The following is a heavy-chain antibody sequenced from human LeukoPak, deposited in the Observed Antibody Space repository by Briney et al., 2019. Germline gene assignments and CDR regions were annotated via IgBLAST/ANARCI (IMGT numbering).Heavy chain of an antibody. CDR3: VHKSLRN. CDR2: IYWDDDK. V-gene: IGHV2-5*02. J-gene: IGHJ4*02. Sequence: SGPTLVNPTQILRLTFTFSGFSRSTSGVDVGWIRQPPGKALEWLALIYWDDDKRYSPSLKSRLTITKDTSKNQVVLTMTNMDPVDTATYYCVHKSLRNWGQGTLVTVSS. CDR1: GFSRSTSGVD.